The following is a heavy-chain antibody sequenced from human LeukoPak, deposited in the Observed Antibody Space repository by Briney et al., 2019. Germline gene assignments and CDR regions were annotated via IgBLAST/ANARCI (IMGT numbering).Heavy chain of an antibody. Sequence: SESLSLTCTVSGGSISSYYGSWIRQPPGKGLEWIGYIYYSGSTNYNPSLKSRVTISVDTSKNQFSLKLSSVTAADTAVYYCARGYDLCSGYYTPHYYYYFMNDWGKGTTVTVSS. D-gene: IGHD3-3*01. CDR3: ARGYDLCSGYYTPHYYYYFMND. J-gene: IGHJ6*03. CDR2: IYYSGST. CDR1: GGSISSYY. V-gene: IGHV4-59*01.